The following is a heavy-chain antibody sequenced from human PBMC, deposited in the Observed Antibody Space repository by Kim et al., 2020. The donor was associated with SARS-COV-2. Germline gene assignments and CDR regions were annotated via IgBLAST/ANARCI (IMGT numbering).Heavy chain of an antibody. V-gene: IGHV4-31*03. CDR3: ARGREGLPYSDWSWD. Sequence: SETLSLTCTLYGGSISIGTSYWSWVRQHPGNGLEWIGYMYYSGSTYYNPSLKSRVTMSVATSKHQFSLNLSSVTASDTAVYYCARGREGLPYSDWSWDWG. D-gene: IGHD3-9*01. CDR2: MYYSGST. J-gene: IGHJ1*01. CDR1: GGSISIGTSY.